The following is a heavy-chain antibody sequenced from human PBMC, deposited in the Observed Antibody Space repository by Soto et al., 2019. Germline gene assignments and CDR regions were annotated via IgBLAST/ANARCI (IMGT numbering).Heavy chain of an antibody. D-gene: IGHD2-2*01. CDR1: GYTFTSYG. V-gene: IGHV1-18*01. CDR2: ISAYNGNT. J-gene: IGHJ5*02. Sequence: ASVKVSCKASGYTFTSYGIGWVRQAPGKGLEWMGWISAYNGNTNYAQKLQGRVTMTTDTSTSTAYMELRSLRSDDTAVYYRARVIVVVPAAMRGNWFDPWGQGTLVTVSS. CDR3: ARVIVVVPAAMRGNWFDP.